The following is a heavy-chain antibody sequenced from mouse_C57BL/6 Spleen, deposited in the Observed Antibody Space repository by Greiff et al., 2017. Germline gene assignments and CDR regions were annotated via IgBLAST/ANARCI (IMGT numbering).Heavy chain of an antibody. J-gene: IGHJ4*01. CDR1: GYSFTGYF. V-gene: IGHV1-20*01. CDR3: ARSGVYDYDGTMDY. D-gene: IGHD2-4*01. Sequence: EVQLQQSGPELVKPGDSVKISCKASGYSFTGYFMNWVMQSHGKSLEWIGRINPYNGDTFYNQKFKGKATLTVDKSSSTAHMELRSLTSEDSAVYYCARSGVYDYDGTMDYWGQGTSVTVSS. CDR2: INPYNGDT.